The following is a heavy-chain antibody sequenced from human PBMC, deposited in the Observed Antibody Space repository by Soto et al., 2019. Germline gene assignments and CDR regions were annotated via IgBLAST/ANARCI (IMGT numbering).Heavy chain of an antibody. D-gene: IGHD2-21*02. Sequence: QVQLVQSGAEVKKPGASVKVSCKASGYTFTGYYMHWVRQAPGQGLEWMGWINPNSGGTNYAQKFQGRVTMTRDTSISTAYMELSRLRSDDTAVYYCARGWLLTSAYYYYGMDVWGQGTTVTVSS. CDR1: GYTFTGYY. CDR2: INPNSGGT. J-gene: IGHJ6*02. V-gene: IGHV1-2*02. CDR3: ARGWLLTSAYYYYGMDV.